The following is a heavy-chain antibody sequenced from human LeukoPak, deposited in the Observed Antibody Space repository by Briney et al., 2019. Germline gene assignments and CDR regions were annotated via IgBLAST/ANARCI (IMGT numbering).Heavy chain of an antibody. CDR1: GGTFSSYA. CDR3: ARGELGSANWFDP. Sequence: GASVKVSCKASGGTFSSYAISWVRQAPGQGLEWMGRIIPIFGIANYAQKFQGRVTITADKSTSTAYMELSSLRSEDTAVYYCARGELGSANWFDPWGQGTLVTVPS. J-gene: IGHJ5*02. D-gene: IGHD3-10*01. V-gene: IGHV1-69*04. CDR2: IIPIFGIA.